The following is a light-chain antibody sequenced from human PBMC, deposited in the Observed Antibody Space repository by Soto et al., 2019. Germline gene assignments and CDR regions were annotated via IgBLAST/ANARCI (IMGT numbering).Light chain of an antibody. CDR3: SSYAGSSNV. J-gene: IGLJ1*01. V-gene: IGLV2-8*01. CDR2: EVN. Sequence: QSALTQPASASGSPGQSVAISCTGTSSDVGGYNYVSWYQQHPGKAPKLMIYEVNKRPSGVPDRFHGSKSGNTASLTVSGLQAEDEADYYCSSYAGSSNVFGTGTKVTVL. CDR1: SSDVGGYNY.